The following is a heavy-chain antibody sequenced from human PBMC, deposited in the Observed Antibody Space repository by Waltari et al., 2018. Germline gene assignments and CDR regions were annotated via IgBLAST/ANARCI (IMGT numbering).Heavy chain of an antibody. D-gene: IGHD5-18*01. Sequence: QVQLQESGPGLVKPSETLSLTCTVSGGSISSYYWSWIRQPPGKGLEWIGYIYYSGSTNNNPALKSRVTISVDTTKNQFSLKLSSVTAADTAVYYCARDSYGYYYYGMDVWGQGTTVTVSS. CDR1: GGSISSYY. V-gene: IGHV4-59*01. CDR2: IYYSGST. J-gene: IGHJ6*02. CDR3: ARDSYGYYYYGMDV.